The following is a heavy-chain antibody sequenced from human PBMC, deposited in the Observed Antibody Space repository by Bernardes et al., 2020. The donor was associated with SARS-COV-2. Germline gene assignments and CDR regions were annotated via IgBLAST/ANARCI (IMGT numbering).Heavy chain of an antibody. D-gene: IGHD2-21*01. V-gene: IGHV4-39*01. CDR3: AGSSCGIDCYIGGLRSWDYGMDV. J-gene: IGHJ6*02. CDR1: GGSISNSNYY. Sequence: SETLSLTCSVSGGSISNSNYYWGWIRQPPGKGLEWIGSIYSSGSSYYNPSLKSRVRQSVDTSKNQFSLRLSFVTAADTAIYYCAGSSCGIDCYIGGLRSWDYGMDVWGQGTTVTVSS. CDR2: IYSSGSS.